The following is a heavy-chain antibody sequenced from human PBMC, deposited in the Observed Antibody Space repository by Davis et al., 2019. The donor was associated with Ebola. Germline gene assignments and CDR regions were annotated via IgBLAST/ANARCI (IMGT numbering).Heavy chain of an antibody. CDR1: GFTFSSYG. J-gene: IGHJ6*02. CDR2: ISYDGSNK. Sequence: GGSLRLSCAASGFTFSSYGMHWVRQAPGKGLEWVAVISYDGSNKYYADSVKGRFTISRDNSKNTLYRQMNSLRAEDKAMYYCAREGPFYDVWSGYYYYYYGMDVWGQGTTVTVSS. V-gene: IGHV3-30*03. D-gene: IGHD3-3*01. CDR3: AREGPFYDVWSGYYYYYYGMDV.